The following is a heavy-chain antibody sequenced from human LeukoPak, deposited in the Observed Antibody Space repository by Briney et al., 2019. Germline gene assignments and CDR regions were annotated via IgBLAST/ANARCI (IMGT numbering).Heavy chain of an antibody. D-gene: IGHD3-22*01. CDR2: ISGSNGNT. CDR3: ARDMDGYSDYAFDI. Sequence: ASVKVSCKASGYTFTRYGISWVRQAPGQGLEWMGWISGSNGNTNYAEKLQGSDTMTTDTSTSTAYMELRSLRSDDTAVYYCARDMDGYSDYAFDIWGQGTMVTVSS. J-gene: IGHJ3*02. V-gene: IGHV1-18*01. CDR1: GYTFTRYG.